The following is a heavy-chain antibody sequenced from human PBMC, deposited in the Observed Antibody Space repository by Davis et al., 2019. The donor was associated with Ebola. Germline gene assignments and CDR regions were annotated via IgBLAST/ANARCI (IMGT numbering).Heavy chain of an antibody. Sequence: PGGSLRLSCAASGFIFSSFGMQWVRQAPGKGLEWVAALSYDGSHENHAQSVKGRFTISRDTSKRTLYLQRTSLRGEDTAVYYCARGGVCTGSSCFTEYQHYSYTDVWGKGTTVTVSS. V-gene: IGHV3-30*03. D-gene: IGHD2-2*01. CDR2: LSYDGSHE. CDR1: GFIFSSFG. CDR3: ARGGVCTGSSCFTEYQHYSYTDV. J-gene: IGHJ6*03.